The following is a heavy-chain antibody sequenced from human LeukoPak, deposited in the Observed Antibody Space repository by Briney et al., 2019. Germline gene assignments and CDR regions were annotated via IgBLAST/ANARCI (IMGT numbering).Heavy chain of an antibody. Sequence: ASVKVSCKASGGTFSSYAISWVRQAPGQGLEWMGRIIPILGIANYAQKVQGRVTITADKSTSTAYMELSSLRSEDTAVYYCARPVVPAVDYYYYGMDVWGQGTTVTVSS. J-gene: IGHJ6*02. V-gene: IGHV1-69*04. CDR1: GGTFSSYA. CDR2: IIPILGIA. D-gene: IGHD2-2*01. CDR3: ARPVVPAVDYYYYGMDV.